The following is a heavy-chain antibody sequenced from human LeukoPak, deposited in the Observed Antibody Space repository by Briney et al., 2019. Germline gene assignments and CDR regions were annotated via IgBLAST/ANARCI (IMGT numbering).Heavy chain of an antibody. D-gene: IGHD3-22*01. CDR1: GYTFTSYG. J-gene: IGHJ3*02. Sequence: ASVKVSCKASGYTFTSYGISWVRQAPGQGLEWMGWTSAYNGNTNYAQKLQGRVTMTTDTSTSTAYMELRSLRSDDTAVYYCARRSRATYYYDSSGYYYEGFDDAFDIWGQGTMVTVSS. V-gene: IGHV1-18*01. CDR2: TSAYNGNT. CDR3: ARRSRATYYYDSSGYYYEGFDDAFDI.